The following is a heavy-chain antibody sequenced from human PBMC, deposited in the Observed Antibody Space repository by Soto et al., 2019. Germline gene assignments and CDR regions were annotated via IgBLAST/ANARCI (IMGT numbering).Heavy chain of an antibody. V-gene: IGHV3-53*01. CDR1: GFTVSRNY. D-gene: IGHD3-22*01. CDR2: IYSGGST. J-gene: IGHJ1*01. CDR3: ARDRVESGYPEYFQH. Sequence: EVQLVESGGGLIQPGGSLRLSCAASGFTVSRNYMSWVLQAPGKGLEWVSVIYSGGSTYYADSVKGRFTISRDNSKNTMYLQMNSLRAEDTAVYYCARDRVESGYPEYFQHWGQGTLVTVSS.